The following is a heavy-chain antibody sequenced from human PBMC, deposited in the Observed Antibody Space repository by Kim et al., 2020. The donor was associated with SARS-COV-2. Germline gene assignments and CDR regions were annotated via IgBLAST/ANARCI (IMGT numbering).Heavy chain of an antibody. J-gene: IGHJ6*02. D-gene: IGHD6-13*01. Sequence: VKGRFTISRDNSKNTLYLQRNSLRAEDTAVYYCAKSESWSLFNYYYGMDVWGQGTTVTVSS. CDR3: AKSESWSLFNYYYGMDV. V-gene: IGHV3-23*01.